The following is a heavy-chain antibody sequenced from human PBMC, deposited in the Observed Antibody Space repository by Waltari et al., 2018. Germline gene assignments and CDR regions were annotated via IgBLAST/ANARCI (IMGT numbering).Heavy chain of an antibody. CDR1: GYTFSNYD. Sequence: QVQLVQSGAEVQKPGASVKVSCKTSGYTFSNYDITWVRQATGRGLEWMGWMKPNSYNTGFGQGCRGRVTFTTDTSTTTAYMELTNLRSEDTAVYYCAKDTVAVAGTSIDYWGQGTLVTVSS. CDR3: AKDTVAVAGTSIDY. V-gene: IGHV1-8*03. D-gene: IGHD6-19*01. CDR2: MKPNSYNT. J-gene: IGHJ4*02.